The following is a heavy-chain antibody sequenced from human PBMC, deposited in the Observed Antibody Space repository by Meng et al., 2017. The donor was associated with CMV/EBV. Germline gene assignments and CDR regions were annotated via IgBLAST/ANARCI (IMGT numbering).Heavy chain of an antibody. Sequence: ARLQGPGPGLVSLSWNLRLTCTVSGGSISSYHWSWLRQSAGKRLELIGRIYTSGSTNYNPSLQSLVTMSVDTSKNQFSLKLSSVTAADTAVYYCARNGDTAMVVGIDYWGQGTLVTVSS. CDR2: IYTSGST. V-gene: IGHV4-4*07. CDR1: GGSISSYH. CDR3: ARNGDTAMVVGIDY. J-gene: IGHJ4*02. D-gene: IGHD5-18*01.